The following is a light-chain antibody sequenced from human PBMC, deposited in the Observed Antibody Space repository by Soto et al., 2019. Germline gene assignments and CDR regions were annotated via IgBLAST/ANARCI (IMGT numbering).Light chain of an antibody. CDR1: QSVSSSY. CDR2: GAS. CDR3: QQYGNSPQT. V-gene: IGKV3-20*01. Sequence: PGERATLSCRASQSVSSSYLAWYQQKPGQAPRLLIYGASSRATGIPDRFSGSGSGTDFTLTISRLEPEDFAVYYCQQYGNSPQTFGQGTKVEIK. J-gene: IGKJ1*01.